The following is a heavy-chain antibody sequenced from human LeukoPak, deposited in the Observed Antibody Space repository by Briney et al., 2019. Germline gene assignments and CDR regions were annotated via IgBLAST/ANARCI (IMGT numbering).Heavy chain of an antibody. CDR1: GASINSYYWS. J-gene: IGHJ6*02. Sequence: TLSLTCTVSGASINSYYWSWIRQPPGKALEWLALIYWDDHKRYSPSLKSRLTITKDTSKNQVVLTMTNMDPVDTATYYCTHAVTTSAYGLDVWGQGTTVTVSS. D-gene: IGHD4-17*01. V-gene: IGHV2-5*08. CDR2: IYWDDHK. CDR3: THAVTTSAYGLDV.